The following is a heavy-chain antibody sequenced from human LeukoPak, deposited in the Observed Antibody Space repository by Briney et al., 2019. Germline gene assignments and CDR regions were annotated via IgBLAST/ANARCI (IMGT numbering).Heavy chain of an antibody. CDR1: GYTFTSYG. Sequence: EASVKVSCKASGYTFTSYGISWVRQAPGQGPEWMGWISAYNGNTNYAQKLQGRVTMTTDTSTSTAYMELRSLRSDDTAVYYCARDHHAYYDSSGYYSGPYYFDYWAREPWSPSPQ. CDR3: ARDHHAYYDSSGYYSGPYYFDY. D-gene: IGHD3-22*01. V-gene: IGHV1-18*01. CDR2: ISAYNGNT. J-gene: IGHJ4*02.